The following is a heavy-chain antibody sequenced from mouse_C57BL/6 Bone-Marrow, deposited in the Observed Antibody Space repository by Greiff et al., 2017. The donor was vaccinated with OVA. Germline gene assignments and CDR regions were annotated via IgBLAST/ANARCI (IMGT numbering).Heavy chain of an antibody. CDR1: GFTINDYY. D-gene: IGHD2-4*01. J-gene: IGHJ2*03. CDR3: APCYCDDDWVDF. V-gene: IGHV14-4*01. Sequence: VQLQQSGAELVRPGASVKLSCTASGFTINDYYMTWVKQRPEQGLEWIGWIYPENGDTDYASKFQSKATRTADTSSNTSYLQLSSLTSEDTAVYYCAPCYCDDDWVDFEGRGTSITVTA. CDR2: IYPENGDT.